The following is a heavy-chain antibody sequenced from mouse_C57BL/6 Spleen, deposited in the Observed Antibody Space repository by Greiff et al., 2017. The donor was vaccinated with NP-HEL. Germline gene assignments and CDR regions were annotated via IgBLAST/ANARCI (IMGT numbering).Heavy chain of an antibody. CDR2: ISNGGGST. CDR1: GFTFSDYY. J-gene: IGHJ4*01. V-gene: IGHV5-12*01. Sequence: DVKLVESGGGLVQPGGSLKLSCAASGFTFSDYYMYWVRQTPEKRLEWVAYISNGGGSTYYPDTVKGRFTISRDNAKNTLYLQMSRLKSEDTAMYYCARRRYYYAMDYWGQGTSVTVSS. CDR3: ARRRYYYAMDY.